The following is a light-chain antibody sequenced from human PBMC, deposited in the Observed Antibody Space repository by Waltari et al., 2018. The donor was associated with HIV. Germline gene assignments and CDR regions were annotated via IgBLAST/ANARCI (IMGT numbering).Light chain of an antibody. V-gene: IGLV2-23*02. Sequence: QSALTQPASVSGSPGQSITISCTGTSSDVGGYNLVSWYQQHPGKAPKLMLYEVSKRASGVSKRLSGSKSGNTASLTISGRQAEDEADYYCCAYAGSTTYVIFGGGTKLTVL. CDR3: CAYAGSTTYVI. CDR2: EVS. CDR1: SSDVGGYNL. J-gene: IGLJ2*01.